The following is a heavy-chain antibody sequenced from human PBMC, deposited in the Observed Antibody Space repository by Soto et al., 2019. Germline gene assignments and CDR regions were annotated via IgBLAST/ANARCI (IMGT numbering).Heavy chain of an antibody. J-gene: IGHJ6*03. CDR1: GGSISSGGYY. CDR3: ARVRRPQSYMDV. D-gene: IGHD6-6*01. V-gene: IGHV4-31*03. CDR2: IYYSGST. Sequence: PSETLSLTCTVSGGSISSGGYYWSWIRQHPGKGLEWIGYIYYSGSTYYNPSLKSRVTISVDTSKNQFSLKLSSVTAADTAVYYCARVRRPQSYMDVWGKGTTVTVSS.